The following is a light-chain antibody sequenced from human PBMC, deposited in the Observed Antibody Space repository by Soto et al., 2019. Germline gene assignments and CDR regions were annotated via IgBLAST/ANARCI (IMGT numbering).Light chain of an antibody. CDR1: SSDFGGYNY. CDR3: SSYTSTSTLYV. Sequence: QSALTQPASVSGSPGQSITISCTGTSSDFGGYNYVSWYQQHPDKAPILMIYEVTNRPSGVSFRFSGSKSGNTASLTISGLQPEDEADYYCSSYTSTSTLYVFGTGTKLTVL. CDR2: EVT. J-gene: IGLJ1*01. V-gene: IGLV2-14*01.